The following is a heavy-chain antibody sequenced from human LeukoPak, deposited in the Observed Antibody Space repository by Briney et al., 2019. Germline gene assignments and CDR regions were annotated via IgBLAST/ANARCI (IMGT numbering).Heavy chain of an antibody. CDR2: INHSGST. CDR3: AREGSGYYYNAFDI. Sequence: SETLSLTCAVYGGSFSGYYWIWIRQPPGKGLEWIGEINHSGSTNYNPSLKSRVTISVDTSKNQFSLKLSSVTAADTAVYYCAREGSGYYYNAFDIWGQGTMVTVSS. V-gene: IGHV4-34*01. J-gene: IGHJ3*02. CDR1: GGSFSGYY. D-gene: IGHD3-22*01.